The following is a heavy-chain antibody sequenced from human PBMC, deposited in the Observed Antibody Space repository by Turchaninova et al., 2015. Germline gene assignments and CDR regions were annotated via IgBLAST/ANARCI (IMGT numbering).Heavy chain of an antibody. CDR2: VYYDGRT. Sequence: QLQLQESGPGLVKPSETLSLTCTVSGGSISLSVYHWGWVRHPHGKGPEWVGSVYYDGRTFYNPSLKSRVTISLATSKNQFSLKLTSVTAADTAVYYCVRIYGDYYYAFDYWGQGTLVTVSS. CDR3: VRIYGDYYYAFDY. V-gene: IGHV4-39*07. J-gene: IGHJ4*02. D-gene: IGHD3-22*01. CDR1: GGSISLSVYH.